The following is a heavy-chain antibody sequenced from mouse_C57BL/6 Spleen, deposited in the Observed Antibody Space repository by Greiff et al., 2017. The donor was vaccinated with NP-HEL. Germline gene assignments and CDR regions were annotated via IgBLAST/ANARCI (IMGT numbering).Heavy chain of an antibody. CDR3: ARDWADAFDY. CDR1: GYSITSGYY. Sequence: VQLQQSGPGLVKPSQSLSLTCSVTGYSITSGYYWNWIRQFPGNKLEWMGYISYDGSNNYNPSLKNRISITRDTSKNQFFLKLNSVTTEDTATYYCARDWADAFDYWGKGTTLTVSS. CDR2: ISYDGSN. D-gene: IGHD4-1*01. V-gene: IGHV3-6*01. J-gene: IGHJ2*01.